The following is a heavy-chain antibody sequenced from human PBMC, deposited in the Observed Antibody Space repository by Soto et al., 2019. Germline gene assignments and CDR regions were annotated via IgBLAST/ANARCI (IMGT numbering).Heavy chain of an antibody. CDR1: GGSISSGGYY. J-gene: IGHJ5*02. Sequence: SETLSLTCTVFGGSISSGGYYWILIRQHPGKGLEWIGYIYYSGSTYYNPSLKSRVTISVDTSKNQFSLKLSSVTAADTAVEFGAKDVPVEAWFYPWGQETLVTVSS. D-gene: IGHD3-3*01. CDR2: IYYSGST. CDR3: AKDVPVEAWFYP. V-gene: IGHV4-31*03.